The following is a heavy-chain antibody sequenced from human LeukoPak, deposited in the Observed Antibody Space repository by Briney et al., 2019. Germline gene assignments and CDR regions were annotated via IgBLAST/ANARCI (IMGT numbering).Heavy chain of an antibody. D-gene: IGHD3-10*01. J-gene: IGHJ4*02. Sequence: PSETLSLTCAVYGGSFSGYYWSWIRQPPGKGLEWIGEINHSGSTNYNPSLKSRVTISVDTSKNQFSLNLSSVTAADTAVYYCASKTYYYGSGSYYRYWGQGTLVTVSS. CDR3: ASKTYYYGSGSYYRY. CDR1: GGSFSGYY. CDR2: INHSGST. V-gene: IGHV4-34*01.